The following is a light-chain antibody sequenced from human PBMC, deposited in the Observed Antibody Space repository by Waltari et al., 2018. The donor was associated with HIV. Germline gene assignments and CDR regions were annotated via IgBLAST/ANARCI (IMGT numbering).Light chain of an antibody. Sequence: QSVLTQPPSVSAAPGQAVTISCSAAIGNFRNNFFSWYQHLPGTAPRLLIHDNVQLPSGMPDRFSASKFGTSSTLAISELQTGDEAFYYGETWHTAQNSGLFVTGTKVTVL. CDR2: DNV. CDR3: ETWHTAQNSGL. V-gene: IGLV1-51*01. J-gene: IGLJ1*01. CDR1: IGNFRNNF.